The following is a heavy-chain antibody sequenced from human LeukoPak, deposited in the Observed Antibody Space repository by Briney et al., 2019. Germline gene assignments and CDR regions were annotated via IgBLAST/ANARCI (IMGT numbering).Heavy chain of an antibody. CDR2: INPSGGST. CDR1: GYTFTSYY. J-gene: IGHJ4*02. Sequence: VASVKVSCKASGYTFTSYYMHWVRQAPGQGLEWMGIINPSGGSTSYAQKFQGRVTMTRDTSTSTVYMELSSLRSEDTAVYYCARDFRRFGVVIDSDYWGQGTLVAVSS. CDR3: ARDFRRFGVVIDSDY. D-gene: IGHD3-3*01. V-gene: IGHV1-46*01.